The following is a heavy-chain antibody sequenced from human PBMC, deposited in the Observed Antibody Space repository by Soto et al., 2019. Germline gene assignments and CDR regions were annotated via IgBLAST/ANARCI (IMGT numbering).Heavy chain of an antibody. D-gene: IGHD3-10*01. Sequence: GASVKVSCKASGGTFSSYAISWVRQAPGQGLEWMGGIIPIFGTENYAQKFQGRVRITADESTSTAYMELSSLRSEDTAVYYCARAKAYYGSGILSHYYYAMDVSSQGTTLTVSS. V-gene: IGHV1-69*13. CDR2: IIPIFGTE. CDR1: GGTFSSYA. J-gene: IGHJ6*02. CDR3: ARAKAYYGSGILSHYYYAMDV.